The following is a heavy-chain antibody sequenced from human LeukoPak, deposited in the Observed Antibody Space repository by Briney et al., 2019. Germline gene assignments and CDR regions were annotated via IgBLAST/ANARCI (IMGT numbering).Heavy chain of an antibody. J-gene: IGHJ4*02. D-gene: IGHD6-13*01. Sequence: ASETLSLTCTVSGGSINSYYWSWIRQPAGKGLEWIGRIYTSGSTNYSPSLKSRVTMSVDTSKNQFSLKLSSVTAADAAVYYCARGIGSWYYFDYWGQGTLVTVSS. CDR1: GGSINSYY. V-gene: IGHV4-4*07. CDR3: ARGIGSWYYFDY. CDR2: IYTSGST.